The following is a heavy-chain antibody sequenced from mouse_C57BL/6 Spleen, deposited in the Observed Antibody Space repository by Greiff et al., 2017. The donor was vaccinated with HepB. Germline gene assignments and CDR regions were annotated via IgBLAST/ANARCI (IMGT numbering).Heavy chain of an antibody. V-gene: IGHV1-26*01. D-gene: IGHD2-4*01. CDR1: GYTFTDYY. CDR2: INPNNGGT. Sequence: VQLQQSGPELVKPGASVKISCKAPGYTFTDYYMNWVKQSHGKSLEWIGDINPNNGGTSYNQKFKGKATLTVDKSSSTAYMELRSLTSEDSAVYYCAIPYDYDEWFAYWGQGTLVTVSA. J-gene: IGHJ3*01. CDR3: AIPYDYDEWFAY.